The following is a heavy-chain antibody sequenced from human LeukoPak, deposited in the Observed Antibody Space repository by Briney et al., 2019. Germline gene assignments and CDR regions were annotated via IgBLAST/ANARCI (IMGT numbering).Heavy chain of an antibody. CDR3: AKSRGDGYNFDY. D-gene: IGHD5-24*01. CDR2: ISANGGNT. J-gene: IGHJ4*02. V-gene: IGHV3-23*01. CDR1: GFTFSSYA. Sequence: GGSLRLSCAASGFTFSSYAMHWVRQAPGKGLEWVSGISANGGNTYHADSVKGRFTISRDNSKNTLYLQMNSLRAEDTAVYYCAKSRGDGYNFDYWGQGTLVTVSS.